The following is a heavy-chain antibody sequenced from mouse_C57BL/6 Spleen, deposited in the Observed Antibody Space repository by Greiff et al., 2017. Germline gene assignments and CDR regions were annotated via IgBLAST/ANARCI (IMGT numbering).Heavy chain of an antibody. D-gene: IGHD2-1*01. CDR2: INPNNGGT. V-gene: IGHV1-26*01. CDR3: ARSGGNYEYFDV. CDR1: GYTFTDYY. J-gene: IGHJ1*03. Sequence: EVQLQQSGPELVKPGASVKISCKASGYTFTDYYMNWVKQSHGKSLEWIGDINPNNGGTSYNQKFKGKATLTVDKSSSTAYMELRSLTSEDSAVYYCARSGGNYEYFDVWGTGTTVTVSS.